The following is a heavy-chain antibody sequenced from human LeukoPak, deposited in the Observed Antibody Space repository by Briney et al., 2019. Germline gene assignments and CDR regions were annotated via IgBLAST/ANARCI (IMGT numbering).Heavy chain of an antibody. J-gene: IGHJ3*02. D-gene: IGHD3-3*01. CDR3: ATHTISGVVTYASLI. CDR2: FDPEDGET. CDR1: GHTGIELS. V-gene: IGHV1-24*01. Sequence: GASVKVSCKLSGHTGIELSMHWVRQVPGKGLEWMGGFDPEDGETKYAQKFQGRVTMPEDTSTDTAYMELSRLTSEDTAVYYCATHTISGVVTYASLIWGRGTLVTVSS.